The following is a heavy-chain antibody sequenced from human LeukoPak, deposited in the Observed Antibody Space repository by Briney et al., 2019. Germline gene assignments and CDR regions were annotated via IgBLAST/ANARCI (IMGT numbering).Heavy chain of an antibody. Sequence: GGSLRLSCAVSGFSFRTNFMSWVRQAPGKGLEWVSVIYTGGGTDRSDSVKGRFTISRDNSKNTLSLQMNSLRADDTAIYYCTRSGYRHPYHFESWGQGTLVIVSS. CDR1: GFSFRTNF. CDR2: IYTGGGT. J-gene: IGHJ4*02. D-gene: IGHD3-22*01. V-gene: IGHV3-53*01. CDR3: TRSGYRHPYHFES.